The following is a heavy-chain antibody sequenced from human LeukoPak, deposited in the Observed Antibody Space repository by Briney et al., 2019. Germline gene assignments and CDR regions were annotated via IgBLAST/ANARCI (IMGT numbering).Heavy chain of an antibody. V-gene: IGHV1-69*13. Sequence: ASVKVSCKASGGTFSSYAISWVRQAPGQGLEWMGGIIPIFGTANYAQKFQGRVTITADESTSAAYMELSSLRSEDTAVYYCARVFAYYDSSGYRQNFDYWGQGTLVTVSS. CDR1: GGTFSSYA. D-gene: IGHD3-22*01. CDR3: ARVFAYYDSSGYRQNFDY. J-gene: IGHJ4*02. CDR2: IIPIFGTA.